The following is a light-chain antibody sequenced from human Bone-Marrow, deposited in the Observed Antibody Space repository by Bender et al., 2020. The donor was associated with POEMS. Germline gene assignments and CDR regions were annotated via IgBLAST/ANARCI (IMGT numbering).Light chain of an antibody. CDR1: TLGNKF. J-gene: IGLJ2*01. V-gene: IGLV3-1*01. CDR2: QDN. Sequence: SYELTQPPSVSVSPGQTATITCSGDTLGNKFVSWYQQKTGQSPVVVMFQDNKRPSGIPERISGSNSGNTATLTISGTQAVDEADYYCQAWDSGTVVFGGGTKLTVL. CDR3: QAWDSGTVV.